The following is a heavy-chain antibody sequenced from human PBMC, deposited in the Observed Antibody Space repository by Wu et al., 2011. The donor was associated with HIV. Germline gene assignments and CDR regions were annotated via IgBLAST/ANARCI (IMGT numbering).Heavy chain of an antibody. V-gene: IGHV1-2*02. Sequence: SGYTFTNYYIHWVRQAPGHGLEWMAWINPSGGATIYAEAFEGRVTVTTDTSMKTVYMELESLTSGDTAMYFCARDATPITTEFDYWGPGNTDHRLL. CDR2: INPSGGAT. D-gene: IGHD4-11*01. CDR3: ARDATPITTEFDY. J-gene: IGHJ4*02. CDR1: GYTFTNYY.